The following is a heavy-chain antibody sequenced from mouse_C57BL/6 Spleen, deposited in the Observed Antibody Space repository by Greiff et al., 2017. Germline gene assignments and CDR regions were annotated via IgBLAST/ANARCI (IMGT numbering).Heavy chain of an antibody. Sequence: QVQLQQPGAELVMPGASVKLSCKASGYTFTSYWMHWVKQRPGQGLEWIGEIDPSDSYTNYNQKFKGKSTLTVDKSSSTAYMQLSSLTSEDSAVYYCAIMVTPGFFAYWGQGTLVTVSA. D-gene: IGHD2-2*01. CDR1: GYTFTSYW. CDR2: IDPSDSYT. J-gene: IGHJ3*01. CDR3: AIMVTPGFFAY. V-gene: IGHV1-69*01.